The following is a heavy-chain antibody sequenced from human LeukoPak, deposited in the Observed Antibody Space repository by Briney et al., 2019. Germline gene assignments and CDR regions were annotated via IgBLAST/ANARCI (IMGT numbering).Heavy chain of an antibody. J-gene: IGHJ4*02. Sequence: GGSLRLSCAASGFTFSSYAMSWVRQAPGKGLEWVSAISGSGGSTYYADSVKGRFTISRDNSKNTLYLQMNSLRAEDTAVYYCAKGFERNYDFWSGYYGDYWGQGTLVTVSS. CDR1: GFTFSSYA. CDR3: AKGFERNYDFWSGYYGDY. CDR2: ISGSGGST. V-gene: IGHV3-23*01. D-gene: IGHD3-3*01.